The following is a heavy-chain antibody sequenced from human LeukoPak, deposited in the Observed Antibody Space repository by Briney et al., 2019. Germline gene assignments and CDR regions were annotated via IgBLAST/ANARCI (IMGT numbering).Heavy chain of an antibody. V-gene: IGHV3-30-3*01. CDR2: ISYDGSNK. J-gene: IGHJ4*02. CDR3: AKDGIQLWTYYDSSGYFH. CDR1: GFTFSSYA. Sequence: GGSLRLSCAASGFTFSSYAMHWVRQAPGKGLEWVAVISYDGSNKYYADSVKGRFTISRDNSKNTLYLQMNSLRAEDTAVYYCAKDGIQLWTYYDSSGYFHWGQGTLVTVSS. D-gene: IGHD3-22*01.